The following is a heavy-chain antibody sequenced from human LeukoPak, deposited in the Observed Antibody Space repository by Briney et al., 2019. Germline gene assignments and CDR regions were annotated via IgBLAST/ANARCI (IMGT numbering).Heavy chain of an antibody. D-gene: IGHD4-17*01. CDR3: ARSGYGDFDS. V-gene: IGHV3-30*02. CDR1: GFTFSSYG. Sequence: PGGSLRLSCAASGFTFSSYGMHWVRQAPGKGLEWVAFIRYDGSNKYYADSAKGRFTISRDNAKNSLYLQMNSLRVDDTAVYYCARSGYGDFDSWGQGTRVTVSS. CDR2: IRYDGSNK. J-gene: IGHJ5*01.